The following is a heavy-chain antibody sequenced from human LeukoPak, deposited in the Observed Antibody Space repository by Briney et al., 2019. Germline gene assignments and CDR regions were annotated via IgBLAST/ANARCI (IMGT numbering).Heavy chain of an antibody. V-gene: IGHV3-11*04. CDR1: GFTFSDYH. J-gene: IGHJ4*02. CDR2: ISSSGSTI. D-gene: IGHD2-21*02. CDR3: ARDRSSVTAWVDY. Sequence: PGGSLRLSCAASGFTFSDYHMSWIRQAPGKGLEWVSYISSSGSTIYYADSVKGRFTISRDNAKNSLYLQMNSLRAEDTAVYFCARDRSSVTAWVDYWGQGTLVTVSS.